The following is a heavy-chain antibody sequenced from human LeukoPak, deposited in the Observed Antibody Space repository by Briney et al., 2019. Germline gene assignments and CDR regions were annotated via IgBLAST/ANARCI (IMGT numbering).Heavy chain of an antibody. CDR1: GYSISSDYY. CDR3: ARDVVYSSSWYQYYAFDI. J-gene: IGHJ3*02. V-gene: IGHV4-38-2*02. Sequence: SETLSLTCAVSGYSISSDYYWGWIRQPPGKGLEWIGSIYHSGSTYYNPSLKSRVTISVDTSKNQFSLKLSSVTAADTAVYYCARDVVYSSSWYQYYAFDIWGQGTMVTVSS. D-gene: IGHD6-13*01. CDR2: IYHSGST.